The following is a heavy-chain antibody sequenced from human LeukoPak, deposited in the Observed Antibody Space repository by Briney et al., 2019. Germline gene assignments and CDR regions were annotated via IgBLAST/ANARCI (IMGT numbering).Heavy chain of an antibody. CDR1: GFTFSSYE. CDR2: IRYDGSNK. J-gene: IGHJ4*02. D-gene: IGHD3-10*01. V-gene: IGHV3-30*02. Sequence: GGSLRLSCAASGFTFSSYEMNWVRQAPGKGLEWVAFIRYDGSNKYYADSVKGRFTISRDNSKNTLYLQMNSLRAEDTAVYYCAKDSLYYYGSGSYYNSRHYFDYWGQGTLVTVSS. CDR3: AKDSLYYYGSGSYYNSRHYFDY.